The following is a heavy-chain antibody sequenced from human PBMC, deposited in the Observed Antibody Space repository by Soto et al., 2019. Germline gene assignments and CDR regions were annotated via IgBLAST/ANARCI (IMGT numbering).Heavy chain of an antibody. CDR2: IYSGGST. J-gene: IGHJ4*02. Sequence: PGGSLRLSCAASGFTVSSNYMSWVRQAPGKGLEWVSVIYSGGSTYYADSVKGRFTISRDNSKNTLYLQMNSLRAEDTAVYYCARVGSSWYGNYWGQGTLVTVSS. D-gene: IGHD6-13*01. CDR1: GFTVSSNY. CDR3: ARVGSSWYGNY. V-gene: IGHV3-66*01.